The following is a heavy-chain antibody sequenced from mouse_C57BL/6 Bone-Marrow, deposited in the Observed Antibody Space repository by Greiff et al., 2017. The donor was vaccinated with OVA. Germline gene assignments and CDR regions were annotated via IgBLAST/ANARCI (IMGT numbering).Heavy chain of an antibody. CDR2: ISSGSSTI. CDR3: ERNRGGDYYAMDY. V-gene: IGHV5-17*01. CDR1: GFTFSDYG. J-gene: IGHJ4*01. Sequence: EVQGVESGGGLVKPGGSLKLSCAASGFTFSDYGMHWVRQAPEKGLEWVAYISSGSSTIYYADTVKGRFTISRDNAKNTLFLKMTSLRSEDTAMYYCERNRGGDYYAMDYWGQGTSVTVSS.